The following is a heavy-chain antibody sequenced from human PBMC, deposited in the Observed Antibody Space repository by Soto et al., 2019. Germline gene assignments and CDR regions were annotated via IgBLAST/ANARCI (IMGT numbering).Heavy chain of an antibody. CDR2: IWYDGSNK. J-gene: IGHJ4*02. CDR1: GFTFSSYG. CDR3: ARDAVIITFGGVDYFDY. V-gene: IGHV3-33*01. D-gene: IGHD3-16*01. Sequence: QVQLVESGGGVVQPGRSLRLSCAASGFTFSSYGMHWVRQAPGKGLEWVAVIWYDGSNKYYAESVKGRFTISRDNSKNTLYLQMNRLRAEDTAVYYCARDAVIITFGGVDYFDYWGQGTLVTVSS.